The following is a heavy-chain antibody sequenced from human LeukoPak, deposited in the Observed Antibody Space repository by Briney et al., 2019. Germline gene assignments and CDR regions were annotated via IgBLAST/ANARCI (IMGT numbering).Heavy chain of an antibody. CDR3: ARAIRGSCSSTSCYAPYYYYYYYMDV. Sequence: SETLCLTCTVSGGSISSDYCSWIRQPAGHGLEWIGRFDTSVSTNYNPSLKCRVTMSVDTSKNQFSLKLSSVTAADTAVYYCARAIRGSCSSTSCYAPYYYYYYYMDVWGKGTTVTVSS. CDR2: FDTSVST. V-gene: IGHV4-4*07. CDR1: GGSISSDY. J-gene: IGHJ6*03. D-gene: IGHD2-2*01.